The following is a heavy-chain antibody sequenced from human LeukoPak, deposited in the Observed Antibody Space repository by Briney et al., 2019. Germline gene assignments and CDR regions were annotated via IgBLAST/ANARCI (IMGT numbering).Heavy chain of an antibody. D-gene: IGHD5-18*01. Sequence: GGSLRLSCAASGFTFSSYGMHWVRQAPGKGLEWVAFIRYDGSNKYYADSVKGRFTISRDNSKNTLYLQMNSLRAEDTAVYYCATEGDVDTAMVTDYWGQGTLVTVSS. CDR2: IRYDGSNK. CDR1: GFTFSSYG. V-gene: IGHV3-30*02. J-gene: IGHJ4*02. CDR3: ATEGDVDTAMVTDY.